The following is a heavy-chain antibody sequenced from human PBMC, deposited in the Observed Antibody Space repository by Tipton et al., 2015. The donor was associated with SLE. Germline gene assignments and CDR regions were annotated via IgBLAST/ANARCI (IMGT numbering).Heavy chain of an antibody. CDR3: ARDPGCSGTGCYPSDY. V-gene: IGHV3-49*04. Sequence: SLRLSCTVSGFTFGDYCMTWVRQVPGKGLEWVGLVRSKAYGGTTEYAASVEGRFTISRDDSKSIAYLQMNSLKTEDTAVYYCARDPGCSGTGCYPSDYWGQGTLVTVSS. CDR1: GFTFGDYC. CDR2: VRSKAYGGTT. J-gene: IGHJ4*02. D-gene: IGHD2-2*01.